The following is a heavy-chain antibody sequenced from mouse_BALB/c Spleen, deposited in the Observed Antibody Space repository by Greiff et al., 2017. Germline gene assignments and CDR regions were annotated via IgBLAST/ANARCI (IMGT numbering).Heavy chain of an antibody. Sequence: EVKLMESGGGLVQPGGSRKLSCAASGFTFSSFGMHWVRQAPEKGLEWVAYISSGSSTIYYADTVKGRFTISRDNPKNTLFLQMTSLRSEDTAMYYCAGDGYYYAMDYWGQGTSVTVSS. CDR1: GFTFSSFG. D-gene: IGHD2-3*01. V-gene: IGHV5-17*02. J-gene: IGHJ4*01. CDR3: AGDGYYYAMDY. CDR2: ISSGSSTI.